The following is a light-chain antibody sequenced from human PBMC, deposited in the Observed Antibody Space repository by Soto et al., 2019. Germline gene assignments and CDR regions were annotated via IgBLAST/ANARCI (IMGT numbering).Light chain of an antibody. J-gene: IGLJ1*01. CDR2: NTH. CDR1: TGAVTSDYY. CDR3: LLFSGGAYV. V-gene: IGLV7-43*01. Sequence: QAVVTQEPSLTVSPGRTVTLTCASSTGAVTSDYYPNWFQQKHGQAPTSLIYNTHNRHSWTPARFSGSLLGNRAALTLSGALPEDEAEYYCLLFSGGAYVFGPGTKLTVL.